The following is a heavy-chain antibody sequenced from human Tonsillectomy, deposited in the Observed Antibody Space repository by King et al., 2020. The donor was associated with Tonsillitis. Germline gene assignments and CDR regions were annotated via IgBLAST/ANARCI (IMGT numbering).Heavy chain of an antibody. Sequence: VQLVESGGGVVRPGGSLRLSCAASGFTFYDYGRSWVRQSPGKWLEWGAGIYWNGVGTGYADSVMGRFTISGDKAKNSLYLQMNSRRAEDTALYYCARGRLLRYFDWSIGGGAFDIWGQGTMVTVSS. D-gene: IGHD3-9*01. J-gene: IGHJ3*02. CDR1: GFTFYDYG. V-gene: IGHV3-20*04. CDR3: ARGRLLRYFDWSIGGGAFDI. CDR2: IYWNGVGT.